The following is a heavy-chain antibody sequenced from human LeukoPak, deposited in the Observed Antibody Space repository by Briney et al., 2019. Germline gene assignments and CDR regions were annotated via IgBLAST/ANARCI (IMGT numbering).Heavy chain of an antibody. J-gene: IGHJ4*02. D-gene: IGHD6-13*01. CDR3: ARGKPSLAAASTNVAAYFDY. Sequence: PSETLSLTCAVYGGSFSGYYWSWIRQPPGKGLEWIGEINHSGSTNYNPSLKSRVTISVDTSKNQFSLKLSSVTAADTAVYYCARGKPSLAAASTNVAAYFDYWGQGTLVTVSS. V-gene: IGHV4-34*01. CDR1: GGSFSGYY. CDR2: INHSGST.